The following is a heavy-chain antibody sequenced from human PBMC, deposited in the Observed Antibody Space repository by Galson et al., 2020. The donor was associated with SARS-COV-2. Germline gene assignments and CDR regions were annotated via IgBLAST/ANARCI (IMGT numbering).Heavy chain of an antibody. CDR3: ATLRLCAWGGSCSGLDD. CDR2: IYYNGST. V-gene: IGHV4-39*01. Sequence: SETLSPTCTVSDGSIRSSSYYWGWIRQPPGKGLEWIGSIYYNGSTYYNPSLKSRVTISVDTSKNQFSLKLSSVTAADTAVYYCATLRLCAWGGSCSGLDDWGQGTLVTVSS. CDR1: DGSIRSSSYY. D-gene: IGHD3-16*01. J-gene: IGHJ4*02.